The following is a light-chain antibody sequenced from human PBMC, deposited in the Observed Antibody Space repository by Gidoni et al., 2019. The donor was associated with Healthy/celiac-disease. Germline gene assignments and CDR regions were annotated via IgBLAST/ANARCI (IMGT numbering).Light chain of an antibody. J-gene: IGKJ4*01. Sequence: EILITQSPATLSVSPGASATPSCRASQTVSSNLAWYQQKPGQAPRLLIYGASTRATGIPARFSGSGSGTDFTLTISSLQSEDFAVYYCQQYNNWPITFGGGTKVEIK. V-gene: IGKV3-15*01. CDR2: GAS. CDR1: QTVSSN. CDR3: QQYNNWPIT.